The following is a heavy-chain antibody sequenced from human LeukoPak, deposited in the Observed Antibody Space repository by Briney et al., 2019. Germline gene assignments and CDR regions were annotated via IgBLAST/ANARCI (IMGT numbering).Heavy chain of an antibody. CDR1: GFTFTTYR. V-gene: IGHV3-7*01. CDR2: MKPDGSQI. CDR3: TRDMQGSRLYLVGSQND. J-gene: IGHJ4*02. Sequence: GGSLRLSCAASGFTFTTYRMSWVCQAPGRGVEWVANMKPDGSQILYVHSVKGRPSLSRDNAMTTLYLQMNSLRAEDAALYYCTRDMQGSRLYLVGSQNDWGQGTLVTVSS. D-gene: IGHD2-2*01.